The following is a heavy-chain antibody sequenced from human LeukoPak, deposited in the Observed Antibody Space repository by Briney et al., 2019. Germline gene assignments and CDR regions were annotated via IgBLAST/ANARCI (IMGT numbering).Heavy chain of an antibody. CDR3: AKGGAIYYYYGMDV. J-gene: IGHJ6*02. D-gene: IGHD3-16*01. CDR1: GFTFGDYA. V-gene: IGHV3-11*01. CDR2: ISSSSTTI. Sequence: GRSLRLSCTASGFTFGDYAMSWFRQAPGKGLEWVSYISSSSTTIYYADSVKGRFTISRDNSKNSLYLQMNSLRAEDTALYYCAKGGAIYYYYGMDVWGQGTTVTVSS.